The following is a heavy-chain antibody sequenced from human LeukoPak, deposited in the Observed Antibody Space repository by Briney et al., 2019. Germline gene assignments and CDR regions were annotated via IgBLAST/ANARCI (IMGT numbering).Heavy chain of an antibody. CDR2: IYHSGTT. D-gene: IGHD2-21*01. CDR3: ARDPEPIVVVIADSQTLFDY. J-gene: IGHJ4*02. CDR1: GYSISSGYY. Sequence: SETLSLTCTVSGYSISSGYYWGWIRQPPGKGLEWIGSIYHSGTTYYNPSLKSRGTISVDTSKNQFSLKLSSVTAADTAVYYCARDPEPIVVVIADSQTLFDYWGQGTLVTVSS. V-gene: IGHV4-38-2*02.